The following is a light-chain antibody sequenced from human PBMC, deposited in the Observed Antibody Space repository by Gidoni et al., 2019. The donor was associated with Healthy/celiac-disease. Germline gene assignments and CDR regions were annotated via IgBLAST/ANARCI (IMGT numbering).Light chain of an antibody. Sequence: QSALTQPASVSGAPGQSITISCTGTSSDGGGYTYVSWYQQHPGKAPKLMIYEVSNRPSGVSNRFSGSKSGTPASLTISGLQAEDEADYYCSSYTSSSTYVFGTGTKVTVL. CDR2: EVS. CDR3: SSYTSSSTYV. CDR1: SSDGGGYTY. V-gene: IGLV2-14*01. J-gene: IGLJ1*01.